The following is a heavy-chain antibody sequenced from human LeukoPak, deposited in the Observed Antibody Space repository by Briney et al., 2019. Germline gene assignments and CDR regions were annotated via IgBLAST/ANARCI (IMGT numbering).Heavy chain of an antibody. CDR1: GGTFSSYA. J-gene: IGHJ3*02. CDR3: ARDSESTAMVTIAAFDI. D-gene: IGHD5-18*01. Sequence: SVKVSCKASGGTFSSYAISWVRQAPGQGLEWMGGIIPIFGTANYAQKFQGRVTITTDESTSTAYMELSSLRSEDTAVYYCARDSESTAMVTIAAFDIWGQGTMVTVSS. CDR2: IIPIFGTA. V-gene: IGHV1-69*05.